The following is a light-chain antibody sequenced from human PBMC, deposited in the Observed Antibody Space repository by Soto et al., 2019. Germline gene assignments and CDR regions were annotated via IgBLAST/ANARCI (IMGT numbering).Light chain of an antibody. CDR1: QSISSY. J-gene: IGKJ5*01. CDR3: QQSYSTLIT. CDR2: AAS. Sequence: DIQMTQSPSSLSASVGDRVTITCRASQSISSYLNWYQQKPGKAPKLLIYAASSLQSGVPSRFSGSGSGTDFTLNISSLQPEDFATYYCQQSYSTLITLGQGTRLEIK. V-gene: IGKV1-39*01.